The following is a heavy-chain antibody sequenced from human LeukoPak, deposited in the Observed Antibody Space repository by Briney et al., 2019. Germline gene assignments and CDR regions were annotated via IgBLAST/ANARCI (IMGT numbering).Heavy chain of an antibody. D-gene: IGHD3-3*01. CDR1: GYTFTSYY. Sequence: ASVKASCKASGYTFTSYYMHWVRQAPGQGLEWMGIINPNSGSTSYAQKFQGRVTMTRDMSTSTVYMELSSLRSEDTAVYYCARGSETYYDFWSGYYTNWFDPWGQGTLVTVSS. J-gene: IGHJ5*02. CDR2: INPNSGST. CDR3: ARGSETYYDFWSGYYTNWFDP. V-gene: IGHV1-46*01.